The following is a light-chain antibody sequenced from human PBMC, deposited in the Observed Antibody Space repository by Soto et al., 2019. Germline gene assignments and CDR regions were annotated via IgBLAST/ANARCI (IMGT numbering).Light chain of an antibody. CDR3: QQYHTYPRT. Sequence: DVQLTQSPSTLSTSVGDRVTITCRASQSISYWLAWYQQKPGKAPKLLISDASRLESGVPSRFSGSGSGTDFTLTISSLQPDDFATYYCQQYHTYPRTFGQGTKVDIK. J-gene: IGKJ1*01. V-gene: IGKV1-5*01. CDR1: QSISYW. CDR2: DAS.